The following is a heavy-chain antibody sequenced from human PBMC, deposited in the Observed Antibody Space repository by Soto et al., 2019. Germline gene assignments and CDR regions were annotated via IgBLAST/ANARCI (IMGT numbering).Heavy chain of an antibody. Sequence: GGSLRLSCVGSGFTFSNYSINWVRQAPGKGLEWVSSIGSRSDIYYADSVKGRFTISRDNAENSVSLQMNSLRAEDTAVYYCAREYTAWPLAYGLDVWGQGTTVTVSS. V-gene: IGHV3-21*01. CDR3: AREYTAWPLAYGLDV. J-gene: IGHJ6*02. D-gene: IGHD2-2*02. CDR1: GFTFSNYS. CDR2: IGSRSDI.